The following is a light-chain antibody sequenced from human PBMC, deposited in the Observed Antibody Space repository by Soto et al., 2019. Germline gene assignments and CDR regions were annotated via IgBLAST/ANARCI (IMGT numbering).Light chain of an antibody. V-gene: IGKV3-20*01. J-gene: IGKJ5*01. CDR2: GAS. CDR3: QHCGWSSVA. CDR1: QSFFSSY. Sequence: EIVLTQSPGTLSLSPGERATLSCRASQSFFSSYLAWYPQKPGQAPRLLIYGASTRATGISDRFSGSGSGTDFTLSISGVEPEDSAVDYSQHCGWSSVAVGHGTRLEI.